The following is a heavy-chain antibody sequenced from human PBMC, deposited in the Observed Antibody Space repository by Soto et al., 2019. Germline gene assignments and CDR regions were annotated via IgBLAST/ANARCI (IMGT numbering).Heavy chain of an antibody. CDR3: ARVPNDSSGWYQG. Sequence: ASVKVSCKASGYTFTSYDINWVRQATGQGLEWMGWMNPNSGNTGYAQKFQGRVTMTRNTSISTAYMELSSLRSEDTAVYYCARVPNDSSGWYQGWVQGTLVTVSS. D-gene: IGHD6-19*01. CDR1: GYTFTSYD. V-gene: IGHV1-8*01. J-gene: IGHJ4*02. CDR2: MNPNSGNT.